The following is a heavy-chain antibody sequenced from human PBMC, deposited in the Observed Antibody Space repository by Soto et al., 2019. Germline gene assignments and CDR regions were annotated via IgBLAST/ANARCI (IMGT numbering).Heavy chain of an antibody. V-gene: IGHV4-31*03. Sequence: SETLSLTCTVSGGSISSGGYYWSWIRQHPGKGLEWIGYIYYSGSTYYNPSLKSRVTISVDTSKNQFSLKLSSVTAADTAVYYCARVRVSGILTVNNAFDIWGQGTMVTVSS. CDR3: ARVRVSGILTVNNAFDI. J-gene: IGHJ3*02. D-gene: IGHD3-9*01. CDR2: IYYSGST. CDR1: GGSISSGGYY.